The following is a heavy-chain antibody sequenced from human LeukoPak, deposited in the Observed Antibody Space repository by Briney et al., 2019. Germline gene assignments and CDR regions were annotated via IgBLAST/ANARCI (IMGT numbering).Heavy chain of an antibody. Sequence: GASVKVSCKASTYTFTIYYMNWVRQAPGQGLEWMGVIDPSGGSTSYEQKFQGRATMTRDMSTSTVYMELSSLRSEDTAVYYCATQALGGRYFDYWGQGTLVTVSS. CDR1: TYTFTIYY. CDR2: IDPSGGST. D-gene: IGHD2-15*01. V-gene: IGHV1-46*01. CDR3: ATQALGGRYFDY. J-gene: IGHJ4*02.